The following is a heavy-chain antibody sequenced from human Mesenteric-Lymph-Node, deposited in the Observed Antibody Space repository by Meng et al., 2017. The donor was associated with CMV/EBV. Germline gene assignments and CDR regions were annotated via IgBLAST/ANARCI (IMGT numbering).Heavy chain of an antibody. CDR3: ARQPVYGSGFDY. D-gene: IGHD2-8*01. Sequence: CTVVGCSIRSWWYDWGWIRQHPGKGLEWIGSIYYSESTYYNPSLKSRVTISVDTSKNQFSLKLSAVTAADTAVYYCARQPVYGSGFDYWGQGTLVTVSS. J-gene: IGHJ4*02. CDR1: GCSIRSWWYD. CDR2: IYYSEST. V-gene: IGHV4-39*01.